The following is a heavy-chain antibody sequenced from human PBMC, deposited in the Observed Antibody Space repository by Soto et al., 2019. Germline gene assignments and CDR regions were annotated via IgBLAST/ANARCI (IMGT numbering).Heavy chain of an antibody. J-gene: IGHJ4*02. CDR2: IYYSGST. D-gene: IGHD1-20*01. CDR3: ARHGGPYRYNWNLEGNFDY. CDR1: GGSISSYY. V-gene: IGHV4-59*08. Sequence: SETLSLTCTVSGGSISSYYWSWIRQPPGKGLEWIGYIYYSGSTNYNPSLKSRVTISVDTSKNQFSLKLSSVTAADTAVYYCARHGGPYRYNWNLEGNFDYWGQGTLVTVSS.